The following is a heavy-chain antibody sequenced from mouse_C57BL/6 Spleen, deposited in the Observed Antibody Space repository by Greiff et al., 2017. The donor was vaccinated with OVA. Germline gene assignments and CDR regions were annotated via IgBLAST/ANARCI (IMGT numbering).Heavy chain of an antibody. CDR2: IDPSDSET. J-gene: IGHJ2*01. V-gene: IGHV1-52*01. CDR3: ARLDGISLDD. D-gene: IGHD1-1*01. Sequence: QVQLQQSGAELVRPGSSVKLSCKASGYTFTSYWMHWVKQRPIQGLEWIGNIDPSDSETHYNQKFKDKATLTVDKSSSTAYMQLSSLTSEDSAVYYCARLDGISLDDWGQGTTLTVSS. CDR1: GYTFTSYW.